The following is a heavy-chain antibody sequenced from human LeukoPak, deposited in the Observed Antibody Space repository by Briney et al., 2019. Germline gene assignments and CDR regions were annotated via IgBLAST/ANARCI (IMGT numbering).Heavy chain of an antibody. Sequence: SETLSLTCTVSGYSISSGYYWGWIRQPPGKGLEWIGSIYHSGSTYYNPSLKSRVTISVDTSKNQFSLKLTAVTAADTAVYYCARDVTFGGVIVPYYFDYWGQGTLVTVSS. J-gene: IGHJ4*02. D-gene: IGHD3-16*02. CDR3: ARDVTFGGVIVPYYFDY. CDR1: GYSISSGYY. CDR2: IYHSGST. V-gene: IGHV4-38-2*02.